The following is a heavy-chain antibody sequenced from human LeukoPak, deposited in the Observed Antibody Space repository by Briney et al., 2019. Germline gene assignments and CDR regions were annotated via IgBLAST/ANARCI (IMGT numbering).Heavy chain of an antibody. CDR3: AKAGVLTLVRGVIVDY. J-gene: IGHJ4*02. Sequence: PGGSLRLSCAASGFTFSGYAMSWVRQAPGKGLEWVSAISGSGDGTTYADSVKGRFTISRDNSKNTLFLQMNSLRAEDTAVYYCAKAGVLTLVRGVIVDYWGQGTLVTVSS. CDR2: ISGSGDGT. D-gene: IGHD3-10*01. V-gene: IGHV3-23*01. CDR1: GFTFSGYA.